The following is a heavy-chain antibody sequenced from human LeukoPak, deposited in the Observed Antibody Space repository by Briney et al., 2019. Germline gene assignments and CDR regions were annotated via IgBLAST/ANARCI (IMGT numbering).Heavy chain of an antibody. V-gene: IGHV1-24*01. Sequence: ASVKVSCKVSGYTFSELSIHLVRQAPGKGLEWMGGLDREDGEVIYAQKLQGRFIMTEDTSTDTAFMELSSLRSDDTAVYYCAAMTSGAVSFDDWGQGTLLIVSA. D-gene: IGHD3-3*01. J-gene: IGHJ4*02. CDR2: LDREDGEV. CDR1: GYTFSELS. CDR3: AAMTSGAVSFDD.